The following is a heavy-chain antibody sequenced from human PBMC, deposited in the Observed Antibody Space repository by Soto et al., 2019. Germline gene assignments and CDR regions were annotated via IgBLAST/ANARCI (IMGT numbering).Heavy chain of an antibody. CDR1: GCKFGSFE. D-gene: IGHD2-21*02. J-gene: IGHJ6*02. V-gene: IGHV3-48*03. CDR3: ARGDGDGHYYYYGMDV. Sequence: PGRSKRLSCRVSGCKFGSFERNWVSKDQGKGLEWVSYISSSGSTIYYADSVKGRFTISRDNAKNSLYLQMNSLRAEDTAVYYCARGDGDGHYYYYGMDVWGQGTTVTGSS. CDR2: ISSSGSTI.